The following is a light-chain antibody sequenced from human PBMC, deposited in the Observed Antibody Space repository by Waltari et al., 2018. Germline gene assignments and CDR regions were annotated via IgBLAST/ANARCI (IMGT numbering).Light chain of an antibody. V-gene: IGLV2-23*02. J-gene: IGLJ3*02. Sequence: QSALTQPASVSGSPGQSFTISCTGTSSDVGFSNLVSWYQQHPGKAPERVVYEVISRPSGVSNRFSGSKSGNTASLTISGLQAEDEADYYCCSYAGRNIWVFGGGTKLTVL. CDR1: SSDVGFSNL. CDR3: CSYAGRNIWV. CDR2: EVI.